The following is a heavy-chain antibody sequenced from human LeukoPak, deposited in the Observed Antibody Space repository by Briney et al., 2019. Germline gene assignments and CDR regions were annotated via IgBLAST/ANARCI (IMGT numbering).Heavy chain of an antibody. CDR2: IKSKTDGGTT. D-gene: IGHD2-21*02. Sequence: GGSLRLSCAASGFTFSNAWMSWVRQAPGKGLEWVGRIKSKTDGGTTDYAAPVKGGFTISRDDSKNTLYLQMNSLKTEDTAVYYCTTTVLVVVVTTWKPGNYWGQGTLVTVSS. V-gene: IGHV3-15*01. J-gene: IGHJ4*02. CDR1: GFTFSNAW. CDR3: TTTVLVVVVTTWKPGNY.